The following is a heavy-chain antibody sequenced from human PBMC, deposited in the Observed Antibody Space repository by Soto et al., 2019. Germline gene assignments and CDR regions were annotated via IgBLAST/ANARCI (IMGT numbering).Heavy chain of an antibody. V-gene: IGHV6-1*01. D-gene: IGHD3-10*01. CDR1: GDSVSSNSAA. CDR2: TYYRSKWYN. J-gene: IGHJ6*02. Sequence: PSQTLSLTCVISGDSVSSNSAAWNWIRQSPSRGLEWLGRTYYRSKWYNDYAVSVKSRITINPDTSRNQFSLQLNSVTPEDTAVYYCARDQAVGSGRYYGKYYYYGMDVWGQGTTVTVSS. CDR3: ARDQAVGSGRYYGKYYYYGMDV.